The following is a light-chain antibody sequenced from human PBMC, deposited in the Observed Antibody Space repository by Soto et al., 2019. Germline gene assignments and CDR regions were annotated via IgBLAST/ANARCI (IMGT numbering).Light chain of an antibody. CDR2: GAS. CDR1: QSVSSTY. J-gene: IGKJ3*01. CDR3: QQYGNSPSFT. Sequence: EIVLTQSPGTLSLSPGERATLSCRASQSVSSTYLAWYQQKPGQAPRLLIYGASNMATGIPDRFSGSGSGTDFPLTISRLEPEDCAAYFWQQYGNSPSFTFGPGTKVDIK. V-gene: IGKV3-20*01.